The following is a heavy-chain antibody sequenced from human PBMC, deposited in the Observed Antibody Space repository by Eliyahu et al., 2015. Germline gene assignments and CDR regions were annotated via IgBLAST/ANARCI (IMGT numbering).Heavy chain of an antibody. CDR1: XGSISTFX. CDR3: ATSSTGWYRGAFDI. CDR2: VXYSGAT. J-gene: IGHJ3*02. D-gene: IGHD6-19*01. V-gene: IGHV4-59*08. Sequence: QVQLQESGPGLXKPSETLSLTCTVSXGSISTFXXXWIRQPPGKGLEWIGYVXYSGATPYNPSLKSRVTISVDTSKNQFSLNVGSVTAADTAVYYCATSSTGWYRGAFDIWGQGTRVTVSS.